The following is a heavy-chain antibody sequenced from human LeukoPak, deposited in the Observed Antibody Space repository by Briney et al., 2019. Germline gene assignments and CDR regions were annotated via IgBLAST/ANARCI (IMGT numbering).Heavy chain of an antibody. CDR2: ISSSSSYI. CDR1: GFTFSSYS. V-gene: IGHV3-21*01. D-gene: IGHD3-9*01. J-gene: IGHJ4*02. CDR3: AANYDILTGYSDVAVDY. Sequence: GGSLRLSCAASGFTFSSYSMNWVRQAPGKGLEWVSSISSSSSYIYYADSVKGRFTISRDNAKNSLYLQMNSLRAEDTAVYYCAANYDILTGYSDVAVDYWGQGTLVTVSS.